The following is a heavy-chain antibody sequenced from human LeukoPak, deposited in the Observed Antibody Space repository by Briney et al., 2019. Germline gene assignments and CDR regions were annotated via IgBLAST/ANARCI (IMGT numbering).Heavy chain of an antibody. Sequence: PSETLSLTCTVSGGSISSGDYYWSWIRQPPGKGLEWIGYIYYSGSTYYNPSLKSRVTISVDTSKNQFSLKLSSVTAADTAVYYCARGQVDSSGYYSDAFDIWGQGTMVTVSS. V-gene: IGHV4-30-4*08. CDR3: ARGQVDSSGYYSDAFDI. J-gene: IGHJ3*02. CDR1: GGSISSGDYY. D-gene: IGHD3-22*01. CDR2: IYYSGST.